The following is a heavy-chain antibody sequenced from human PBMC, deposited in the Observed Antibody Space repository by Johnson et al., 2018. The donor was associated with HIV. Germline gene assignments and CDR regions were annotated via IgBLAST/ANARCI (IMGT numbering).Heavy chain of an antibody. CDR2: IYSGGPS. CDR1: GFTVSDNY. D-gene: IGHD3-10*01. CDR3: AKDRGWGGTDAFDI. Sequence: VQLVESGGGLIQPGGSLRLSCVASGFTVSDNYMSWVRQAPGKGLEWVSIIYSGGPSYYADSVRGRFTISRDDSENTRYLQMNSLRAEDTAVYYCAKDRGWGGTDAFDIWGQGTMVTVSS. V-gene: IGHV3-53*01. J-gene: IGHJ3*02.